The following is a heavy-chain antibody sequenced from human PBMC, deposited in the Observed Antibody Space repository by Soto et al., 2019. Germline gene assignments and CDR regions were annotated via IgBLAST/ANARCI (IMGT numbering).Heavy chain of an antibody. V-gene: IGHV1-18*01. J-gene: IGHJ4*02. CDR3: ATSPYSGYDLPLDY. CDR2: ISAYNGNT. CDR1: GYTFTSYG. D-gene: IGHD5-12*01. Sequence: ASVKVSCKASGYTFTSYGISWVRQAPGQGLEWMGWISAYNGNTNYAQKLQGRVTMTTDTSTSTAYMELRSLRSVDTVVYYCATSPYSGYDLPLDYWGQGTLVTVSS.